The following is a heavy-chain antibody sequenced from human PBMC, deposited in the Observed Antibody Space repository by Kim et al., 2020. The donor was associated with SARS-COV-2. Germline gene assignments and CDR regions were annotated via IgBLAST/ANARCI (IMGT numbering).Heavy chain of an antibody. CDR2: ISPYNGNT. Sequence: ASVKVSCKTSGYTFTTDGISWVRQAPGQGLEWLGWISPYNGNTNYAQKVQGRITMTTDTSTSTAYMELWSLTSDDTAVYYCTKGGGSGGHGLDVWGQGTTVTVSS. CDR1: GYTFTTDG. CDR3: TKGGGSGGHGLDV. D-gene: IGHD3-10*01. V-gene: IGHV1-18*04. J-gene: IGHJ6*02.